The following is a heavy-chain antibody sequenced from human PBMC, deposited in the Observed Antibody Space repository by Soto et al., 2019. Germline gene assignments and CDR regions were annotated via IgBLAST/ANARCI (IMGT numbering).Heavy chain of an antibody. CDR3: ARETTPGWFDP. V-gene: IGHV4-30-2*01. J-gene: IGHJ5*02. CDR1: GGSISSGGYS. D-gene: IGHD1-1*01. Sequence: QLQLQESGSGLVKPSQTLSLTCAVSGGSISSGGYSWSWIRQPPGKGLEWIGYIYHSGSTYYKPPLKSPVTISVDSSKNQFSLKLSSVTAADTAVYYCARETTPGWFDPWGQGTLVTVSS. CDR2: IYHSGST.